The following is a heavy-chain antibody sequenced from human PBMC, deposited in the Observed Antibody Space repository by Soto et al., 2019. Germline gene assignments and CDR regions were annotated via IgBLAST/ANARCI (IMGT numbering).Heavy chain of an antibody. J-gene: IGHJ6*02. V-gene: IGHV3-7*03. CDR2: IKQDGSEK. CDR1: GFTFSSYW. CDR3: ARDTTVSFYYYYYGMDV. Sequence: QPGGSLRLSCAASGFTFSSYWMSWVRQAPGKGLEWVANIKQDGSEKYYVDSVKGRFTISRDNAKNSLYLQMNSLRAEDTAVYYCARDTTVSFYYYYYGMDVWGQGTTVTVSS. D-gene: IGHD4-17*01.